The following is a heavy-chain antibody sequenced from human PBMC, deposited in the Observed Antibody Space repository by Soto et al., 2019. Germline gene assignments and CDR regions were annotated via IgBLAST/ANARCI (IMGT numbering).Heavy chain of an antibody. V-gene: IGHV1-18*04. CDR2: VSGSNGKT. J-gene: IGHJ4*02. CDR1: GYTFINHG. CDR3: ARDFYPLAYYFDP. Sequence: QVQLVQSEAEVKKPGASVKVSCEASGYTFINHGISWVRQAPGQGLEWMGWVSGSNGKTKYAQKFQGRVTMTRETSTSTVHMELRNLTSDDTAVYFCARDFYPLAYYFDPWGQGTLVTVSS.